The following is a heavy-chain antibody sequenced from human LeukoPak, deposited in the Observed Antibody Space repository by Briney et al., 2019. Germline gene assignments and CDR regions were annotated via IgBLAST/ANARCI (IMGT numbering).Heavy chain of an antibody. CDR3: AKGGELRFLAWLLSPEHFDY. CDR2: ISGSGGST. Sequence: GGSLRLSCAASGFTFSSYAMSWVRQAPGKGLEWVSAISGSGGSTYYADSVKGRFTISRDNSKNTLYLQMNSLRAEDTAVYYCAKGGELRFLAWLLSPEHFDYWSQGPLVTVSS. V-gene: IGHV3-23*01. D-gene: IGHD3-3*01. J-gene: IGHJ4*02. CDR1: GFTFSSYA.